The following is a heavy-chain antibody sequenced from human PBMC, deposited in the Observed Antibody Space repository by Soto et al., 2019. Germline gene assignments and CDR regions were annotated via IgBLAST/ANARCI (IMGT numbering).Heavy chain of an antibody. Sequence: QVQVVASGGGVVQSGRSLRLSCAASGFTFSSYGMHWVRQAPGKGLEWLAVISNDGKDKYYIDSVQGRFTIARDNSKNTLYLQMTTLRTQHAARNYWAKDLNSGRNHLGAHSWGEGTLGTVS. V-gene: IGHV3-30*18. J-gene: IGHJ4*02. CDR1: GFTFSSYG. CDR2: ISNDGKDK. CDR3: AKDLNSGRNHLGAHS. D-gene: IGHD1-26*01.